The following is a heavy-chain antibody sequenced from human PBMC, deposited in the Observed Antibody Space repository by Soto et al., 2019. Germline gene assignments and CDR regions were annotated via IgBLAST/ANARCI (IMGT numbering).Heavy chain of an antibody. CDR2: IIPILGIA. CDR3: AREASHLTGDN. J-gene: IGHJ4*02. CDR1: GGTFSSYT. Sequence: QVQLVQSGAEVKKPGSSVKVSCKASGGTFSSYTISWVRQAPGQGLEWMGRIIPILGIANYAQKFQGRVTITADKSTSTAYIELRSLRSEDTAVYYCAREASHLTGDNWGQGNLVTVSS. V-gene: IGHV1-69*08. D-gene: IGHD7-27*01.